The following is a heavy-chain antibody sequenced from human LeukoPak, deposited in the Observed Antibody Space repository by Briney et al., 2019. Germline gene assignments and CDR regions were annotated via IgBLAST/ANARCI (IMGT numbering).Heavy chain of an antibody. CDR3: ANQRGRGWPFDY. V-gene: IGHV3-23*01. D-gene: IGHD6-19*01. CDR2: ISGSGGST. J-gene: IGHJ4*02. Sequence: GGSLRLSCAASGFTFSSYAMSWVRQAPGKGLEWVSAISGSGGSTCYADSVKGRFTISRDNSKNTLYLQMNSLRAEDTAVYYCANQRGRGWPFDYWGQGTLVTVSS. CDR1: GFTFSSYA.